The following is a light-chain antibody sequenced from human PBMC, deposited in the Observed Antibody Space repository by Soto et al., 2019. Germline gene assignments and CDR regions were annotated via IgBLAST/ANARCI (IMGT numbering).Light chain of an antibody. CDR3: QQRTNWPPSIT. CDR1: QSVSSY. Sequence: EIVLTQSPATLSLYPGERATLSCRASQSVSSYLAWYQQKPGQAPRLLIYDSSNRATGIPARFSGSGSGTDFTLTISSLEPEDFAVYSCQQRTNWPPSITFGQGTRLEIK. V-gene: IGKV3-11*01. J-gene: IGKJ5*01. CDR2: DSS.